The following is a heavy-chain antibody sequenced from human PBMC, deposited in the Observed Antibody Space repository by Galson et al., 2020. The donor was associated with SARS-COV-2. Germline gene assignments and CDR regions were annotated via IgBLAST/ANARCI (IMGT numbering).Heavy chain of an antibody. CDR1: GFTFDDYT. D-gene: IGHD3-22*01. CDR2: ISWDGGST. V-gene: IGHV3-43*01. CDR3: AKETSNYDSINWYFDL. Sequence: GGSLRLSCAASGFTFDDYTMHWVRQAPGKGLEWVSLISWDGGSTYYTDSVKGRFIISRDNSKNSLYLQMNSLRTEDTALYYCAKETSNYDSINWYFDLWGRGTLVTVSS. J-gene: IGHJ2*01.